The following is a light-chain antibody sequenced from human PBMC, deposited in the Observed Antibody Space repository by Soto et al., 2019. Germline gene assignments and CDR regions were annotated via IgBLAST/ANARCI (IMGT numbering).Light chain of an antibody. CDR1: QAVNSW. J-gene: IGKJ1*01. V-gene: IGKV1-12*01. Sequence: DNQLTQSPSSISASVGDRVTITCRASQAVNSWLAWFQQKPGMAPKLVIYDVSSLQSGVPSRFSGSGSGTEFTLTISSLQPEHFATYYCQQSNNHPISFGQGTKVDIK. CDR3: QQSNNHPIS. CDR2: DVS.